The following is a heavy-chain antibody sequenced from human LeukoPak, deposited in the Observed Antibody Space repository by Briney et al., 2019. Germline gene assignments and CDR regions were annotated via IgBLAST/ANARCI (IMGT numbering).Heavy chain of an antibody. CDR3: ASGFGPGYYYYMDV. V-gene: IGHV4-34*01. J-gene: IGHJ6*03. CDR1: GGSFSGYY. CDR2: INHSGST. D-gene: IGHD3-10*01. Sequence: KPSETLSLTCAVYGGSFSGYYWSWIRQPPGKGLEWIGEINHSGSTSYNPSLKSRVTISVDTSKNQFSLKLSSVTAADTAVYYCASGFGPGYYYYMDVWGKGTTVTVSS.